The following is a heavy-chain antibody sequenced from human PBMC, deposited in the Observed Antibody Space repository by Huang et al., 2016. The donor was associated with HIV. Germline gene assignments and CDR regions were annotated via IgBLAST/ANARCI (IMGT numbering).Heavy chain of an antibody. V-gene: IGHV3-15*01. CDR2: VKTESDGGTI. CDR3: TTGGAR. Sequence: WVGRVKTESDGGTIDYAAPVKGRFTISRDDSKGIVYLQMNRLKTEDTAFYYCTTGGARWGQETLVTVSS. J-gene: IGHJ4*02.